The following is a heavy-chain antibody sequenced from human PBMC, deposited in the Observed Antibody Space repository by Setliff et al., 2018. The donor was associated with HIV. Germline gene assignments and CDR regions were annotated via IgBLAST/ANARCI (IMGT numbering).Heavy chain of an antibody. CDR3: AKVTTVTTRPGAPYYFDY. J-gene: IGHJ4*02. CDR1: GGSFSSYA. Sequence: GASVKVSCKASGGSFSSYAISWVRQAPGQGLEWMGGIIPIFGTAKYAQKFQGRLTMTEDTSTDTVYMELSSLRSEDTAVYYCAKVTTVTTRPGAPYYFDYWGQGTLVTVSS. V-gene: IGHV1-69*06. CDR2: IIPIFGTA. D-gene: IGHD4-17*01.